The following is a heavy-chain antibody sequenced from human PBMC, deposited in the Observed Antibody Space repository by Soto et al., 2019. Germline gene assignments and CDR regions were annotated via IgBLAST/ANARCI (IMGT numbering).Heavy chain of an antibody. CDR2: IHWNDDN. Sequence: SGPTLVNPTQTLTLTFTFSVFSLSTSGVGVGCVRQPPGKALEWLAVIHWNDDNHYTSSLKTRLTVTKDITKNQVVFAMTNMDPVDTGTYYCIHRRVNGGMDHWGPGILVTVS. J-gene: IGHJ4*02. CDR1: VFSLSTSGVG. V-gene: IGHV2-5*01. CDR3: IHRRVNGGMDH.